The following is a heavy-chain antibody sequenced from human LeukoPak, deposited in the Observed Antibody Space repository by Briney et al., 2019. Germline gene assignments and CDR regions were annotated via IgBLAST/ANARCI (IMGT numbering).Heavy chain of an antibody. V-gene: IGHV4-39*01. D-gene: IGHD2-8*01. Sequence: SETLSLTCTVSGGSISSSNYYRAWIRQPPGKGLECIGSIYYSGSTYYNPSLKSRVTISVDTSKNQFFLKVNFVTATDTAVYYCAKWPIDWGQGTLVTVSS. CDR2: IYYSGST. J-gene: IGHJ4*02. CDR3: AKWPID. CDR1: GGSISSSNYY.